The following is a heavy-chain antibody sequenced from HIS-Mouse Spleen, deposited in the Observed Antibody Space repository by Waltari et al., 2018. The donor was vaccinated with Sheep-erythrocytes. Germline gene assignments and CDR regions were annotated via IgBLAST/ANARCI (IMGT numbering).Heavy chain of an antibody. CDR1: GFTFSSYA. CDR3: AKVSGSYDV. Sequence: EVQLLESGGGLVQPGGSLRLSCAASGFTFSSYAMSWVRQAPGKGVGWVSAIWGSGGSTYYADSVKGRFTIARDNSKNTLYLQMNSLRAEDTAVYYCAKVSGSYDVWGQGTTVTVSS. CDR2: IWGSGGST. D-gene: IGHD1-26*01. J-gene: IGHJ6*02. V-gene: IGHV3-23*01.